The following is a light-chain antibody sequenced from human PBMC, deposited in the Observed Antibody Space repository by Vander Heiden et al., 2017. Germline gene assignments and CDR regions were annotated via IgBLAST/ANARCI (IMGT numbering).Light chain of an antibody. CDR2: CNN. CDR1: RSNIGNNY. J-gene: IGLJ2*01. V-gene: IGLV1-47*02. Sequence: QSVLTQPPSVSGTPGQRVTISCSGSRSNIGNNYVYWYQQLPGAAPKLLMVCNNRRISGVPDRFSCANSGASASPATGGLRSEDDAEEFCSSWGENMSDHVVFGGGTKLTVL. CDR3: SSWGENMSDHVV.